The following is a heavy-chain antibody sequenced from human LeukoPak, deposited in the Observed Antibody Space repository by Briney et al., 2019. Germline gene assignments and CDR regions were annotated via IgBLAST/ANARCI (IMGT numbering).Heavy chain of an antibody. V-gene: IGHV3-23*01. CDR2: ISGRGGST. CDR3: AKRSSYYSDSSGYRSEYYFDY. Sequence: GGSLRLSCAASGFTFSSYAMSWVRQAPGKGLEWVSVISGRGGSTYYADSVKGRFTISRDNSKNTLHLQMNSLRAEDTAVYYCAKRSSYYSDSSGYRSEYYFDYWGQGTLVTVSS. J-gene: IGHJ4*02. CDR1: GFTFSSYA. D-gene: IGHD3-22*01.